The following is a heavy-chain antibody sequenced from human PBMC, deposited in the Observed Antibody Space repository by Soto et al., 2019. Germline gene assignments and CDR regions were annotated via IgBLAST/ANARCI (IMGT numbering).Heavy chain of an antibody. V-gene: IGHV3-30*18. CDR1: GFTFNNYG. D-gene: IGHD5-18*01. Sequence: QVQLVESGGGVVQPGRSLRLSCAASGFTFNNYGIHWVRQAPGKGLEWVAVISDDGKNEYYADSVKGRFTISGDNSKNTLYLQMNSLRAEDTAVYYCAKEGIELWSAFDYWGQGTLVTVSS. CDR3: AKEGIELWSAFDY. J-gene: IGHJ4*02. CDR2: ISDDGKNE.